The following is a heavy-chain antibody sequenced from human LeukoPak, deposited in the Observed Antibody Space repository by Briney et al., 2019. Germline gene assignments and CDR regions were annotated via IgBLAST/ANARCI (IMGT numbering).Heavy chain of an antibody. CDR2: MYLSGTT. CDR3: AGLVGRYSSGLYYYYFDY. D-gene: IGHD3-22*01. Sequence: SETLSLTCTVSGDSINSLDLWSWVRQPPGKGLEWIGEMYLSGTTHSNPSVKSRVTISIDKSKNQFFLNLSSVTAADTAVYYCAGLVGRYSSGLYYYYFDYWGQGTLVTVAS. J-gene: IGHJ4*02. CDR1: GDSINSLDL. V-gene: IGHV4-4*02.